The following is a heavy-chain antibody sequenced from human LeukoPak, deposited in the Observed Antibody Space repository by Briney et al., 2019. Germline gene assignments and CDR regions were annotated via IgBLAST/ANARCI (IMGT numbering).Heavy chain of an antibody. CDR3: VTGITVAGTKYYFDY. J-gene: IGHJ4*02. Sequence: ASVKVSCKVSGYILSAISMHWVRQSPGKGLEWMGGLDPGQGETVYAQKFQGRVTMTEDTSTDTAYMELSSLRSEDTAAYYCVTGITVAGTKYYFDYWGQGILVTVSP. D-gene: IGHD6-19*01. CDR2: LDPGQGET. V-gene: IGHV1-24*01. CDR1: GYILSAIS.